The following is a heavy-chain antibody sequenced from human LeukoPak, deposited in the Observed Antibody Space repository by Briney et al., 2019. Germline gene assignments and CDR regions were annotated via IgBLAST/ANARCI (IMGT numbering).Heavy chain of an antibody. J-gene: IGHJ4*02. D-gene: IGHD3-22*01. CDR2: IYYSGST. Sequence: PSETLSLTCTVSGGSISTYYWSWIRQPPGKGLEWIGYIYYSGSTNYNPSLKSRVTISVDTSKNQFSLKLSSVTAADTAGYYCARSGYYDSSGYYYYLDYWGQGALVTVSS. V-gene: IGHV4-59*01. CDR3: ARSGYYDSSGYYYYLDY. CDR1: GGSISTYY.